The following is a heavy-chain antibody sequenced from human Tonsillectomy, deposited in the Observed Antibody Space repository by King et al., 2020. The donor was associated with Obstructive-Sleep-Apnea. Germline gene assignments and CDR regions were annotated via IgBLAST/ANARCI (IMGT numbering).Heavy chain of an antibody. D-gene: IGHD3-16*02. CDR3: ARDSNRGYTLGAFDI. CDR2: ISTYNGNT. J-gene: IGHJ3*02. V-gene: IGHV1-18*04. CDR1: GYTFTSYG. Sequence: QLVQSGAEVKKPGASVKVSCKASGYTFTSYGISGVRQAPGQGLEWMGWISTYNGNTNFAQKLQVRGTMTKDTSTSTAYMELRSLRSDDTAVYYCARDSNRGYTLGAFDIWGQGTMVTVSS.